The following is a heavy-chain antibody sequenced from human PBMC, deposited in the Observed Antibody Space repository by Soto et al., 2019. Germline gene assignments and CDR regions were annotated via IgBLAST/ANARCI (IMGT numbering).Heavy chain of an antibody. CDR3: ARVLTGSWNWFDP. V-gene: IGHV3-74*01. CDR2: INSDGSRT. CDR1: GFTFSSYW. Sequence: EEQLVESERGLVQPGESLRLCCAASGFTFSSYWMHWVRQAPGKGLVWVSRINSDGSRTNYADSVKGRFTVSRDNAKNTQYLQMNSLRAEDTAVYYCARVLTGSWNWFDPCGQGTLVTVSS. J-gene: IGHJ5*02. D-gene: IGHD6-13*01.